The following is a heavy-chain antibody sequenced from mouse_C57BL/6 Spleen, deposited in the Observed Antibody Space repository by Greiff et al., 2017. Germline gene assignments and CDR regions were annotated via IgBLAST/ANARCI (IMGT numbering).Heavy chain of an antibody. Sequence: EVQLQQSGPELVKPGASVMISCKASGYSFTGYYMNWVKQSPEQSLEWIGEINHSTGGTTYNQKFKAKATLTVDKSSSTAYMQLKGLTSEDSAVYYCPRRTGYDMDYWGQGTSVTVSS. CDR2: INHSTGGT. CDR3: PRRTGYDMDY. V-gene: IGHV1-42*01. J-gene: IGHJ4*01. CDR1: GYSFTGYY. D-gene: IGHD4-1*01.